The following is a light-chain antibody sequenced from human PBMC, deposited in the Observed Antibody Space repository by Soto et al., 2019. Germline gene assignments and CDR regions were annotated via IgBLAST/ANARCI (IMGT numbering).Light chain of an antibody. J-gene: IGLJ2*01. V-gene: IGLV2-11*01. Sequence: QSVLTQPASVSGSPGQSITISCAGTMRDVGAYNLVSWYQQHPGRAPQLIIYEVRNRPSGVPDRFSGSKSGNTASLTISGLQAEDEADYYCCSYAGSYAVVFGGGTKLTVL. CDR3: CSYAGSYAVV. CDR1: MRDVGAYNL. CDR2: EVR.